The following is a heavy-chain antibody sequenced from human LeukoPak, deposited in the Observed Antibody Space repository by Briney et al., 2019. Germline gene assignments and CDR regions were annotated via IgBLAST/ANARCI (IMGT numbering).Heavy chain of an antibody. CDR3: ARRGYDILTGYYGEYYFDY. J-gene: IGHJ4*02. V-gene: IGHV4-39*01. Sequence: SXXLSLTCTVSGGSISSSSYYWGWIRQPPGKGLEWIGSIYYSGSTYYNPSLKSRITISVERAKNQFSLKLSSVTAADTAVYYCARRGYDILTGYYGEYYFDYWGQGTLVTVSS. CDR2: IYYSGST. CDR1: GGSISSSSYY. D-gene: IGHD3-9*01.